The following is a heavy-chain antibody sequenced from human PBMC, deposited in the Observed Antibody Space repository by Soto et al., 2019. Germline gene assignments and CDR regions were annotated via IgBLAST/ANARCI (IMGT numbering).Heavy chain of an antibody. CDR3: ARAFGYSSSSYDY. V-gene: IGHV1-2*04. Sequence: ASVKVSCKASGYTFTGYYMHWVRQAPGQGLEWMGWINPNSGGTNYAQKFQGWVTMTRDTSIGTAYMELSRLRSDDTAVYYCARAFGYSSSSYDYWGQGTLVTVSS. CDR1: GYTFTGYY. CDR2: INPNSGGT. D-gene: IGHD6-6*01. J-gene: IGHJ4*02.